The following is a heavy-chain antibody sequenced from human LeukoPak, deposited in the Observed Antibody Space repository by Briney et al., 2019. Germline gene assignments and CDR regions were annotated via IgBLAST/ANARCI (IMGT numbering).Heavy chain of an antibody. Sequence: ASVKVSCKASGYTFTSYGISWVRQAPGQGLEWMGWISAYNGNTNYAQKLQGRVTMTTDTSTSTAYMELRSLRSDDTAVYYCARVPPYNWNCGWFDPWGQGTLVTVSS. D-gene: IGHD1-7*01. CDR2: ISAYNGNT. CDR3: ARVPPYNWNCGWFDP. V-gene: IGHV1-18*01. J-gene: IGHJ5*02. CDR1: GYTFTSYG.